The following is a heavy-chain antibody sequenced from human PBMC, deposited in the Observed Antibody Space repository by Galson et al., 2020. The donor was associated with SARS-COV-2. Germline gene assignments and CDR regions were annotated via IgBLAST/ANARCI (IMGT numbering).Heavy chain of an antibody. CDR3: AKDSVAGEYYFDY. CDR2: ISWNSGSI. Sequence: GGSLSLSCAASGFTFDDYAMHWVRQAPGKGLEWVSGISWNSGSIGYADSVKGRFTISRDNAKNSLYLQMNSLRAEDTALYYCAKDSVAGEYYFDYWGQGTLVTVSS. J-gene: IGHJ4*02. D-gene: IGHD6-19*01. V-gene: IGHV3-9*01. CDR1: GFTFDDYA.